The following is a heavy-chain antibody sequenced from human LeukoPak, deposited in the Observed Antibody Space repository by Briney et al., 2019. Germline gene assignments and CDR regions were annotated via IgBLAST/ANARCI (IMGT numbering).Heavy chain of an antibody. V-gene: IGHV1-8*01. J-gene: IGHJ5*02. CDR1: GYTFTSYD. CDR2: MNPNSGNT. Sequence: ASVKVSCKASGYTFTSYDINWVRQATGQGLEWMGWMNPNSGNTGYAQKFQGRVTMTRNTSISTAYMELSSLRAEDTAVYYCAKNEIPELEPPPSWFDPWGQGTLVTVSS. D-gene: IGHD1-1*01. CDR3: AKNEIPELEPPPSWFDP.